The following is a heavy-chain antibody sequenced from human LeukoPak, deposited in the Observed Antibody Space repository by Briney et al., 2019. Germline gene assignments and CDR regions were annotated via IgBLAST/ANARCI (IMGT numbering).Heavy chain of an antibody. CDR3: ARSLGMREVVGSLVDY. J-gene: IGHJ4*02. Sequence: GASVKVFCKASGYTFTDYYMHWVRQAPGQGLEWMGWINPNSGGTNYAQTLQGRVTMTTDTSTSTAYMELRSLRSDDTAVYYCARSLGMREVVGSLVDYWGQGTLVTVSS. V-gene: IGHV1-2*02. D-gene: IGHD2-15*01. CDR1: GYTFTDYY. CDR2: INPNSGGT.